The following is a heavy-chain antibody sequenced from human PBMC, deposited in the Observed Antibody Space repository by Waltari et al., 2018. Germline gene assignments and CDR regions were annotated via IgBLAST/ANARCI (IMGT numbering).Heavy chain of an antibody. J-gene: IGHJ4*02. CDR2: IIYSGGST. V-gene: IGHV3-23*03. CDR3: AKDPYNWNYEVDY. Sequence: EVQLLESGGGLVQPGGSLRLSCAASGFTFSSYAMSWVRQAPGKGLEWVSIIYSGGSTDYADSVKGRFTISRDNSKNTLYLQMNSLRAEDTAVYYCAKDPYNWNYEVDYWGQGTLVTVSS. CDR1: GFTFSSYA. D-gene: IGHD1-7*01.